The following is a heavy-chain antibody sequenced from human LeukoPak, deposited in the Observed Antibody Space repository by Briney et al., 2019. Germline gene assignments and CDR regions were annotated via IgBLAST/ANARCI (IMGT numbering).Heavy chain of an antibody. V-gene: IGHV3-21*01. Sequence: KPGGSLRLSCAASGFTFSTHSMNWVRQAPGKGLEWVSSISFSGDYIYYADSLKGRITISRDNAKNSLYLQMNSLRAEDSAVYYCARRASTERGHSYGLDYWGQGTLVTVSS. D-gene: IGHD5-18*01. CDR3: ARRASTERGHSYGLDY. J-gene: IGHJ4*02. CDR1: GFTFSTHS. CDR2: ISFSGDYI.